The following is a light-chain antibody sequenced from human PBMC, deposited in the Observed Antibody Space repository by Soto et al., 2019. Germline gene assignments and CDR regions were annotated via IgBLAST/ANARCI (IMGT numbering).Light chain of an antibody. Sequence: QSALTQPPSASGSPGQSVTISCTGTSSDFGGYNYVSWYQQHPGKAPKLIIYEVYKRPSGVPGRFSGSKSGNTASLTVSGLQLGDEADYYCTSYAGRDKHVVFGGGTPLTVL. CDR1: SSDFGGYNY. CDR3: TSYAGRDKHVV. J-gene: IGLJ2*01. CDR2: EVY. V-gene: IGLV2-8*01.